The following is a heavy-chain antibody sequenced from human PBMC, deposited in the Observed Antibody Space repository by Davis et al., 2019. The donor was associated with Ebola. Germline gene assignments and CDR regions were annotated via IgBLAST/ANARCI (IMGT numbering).Heavy chain of an antibody. CDR1: GATVSSNSAA. D-gene: IGHD3-3*01. V-gene: IGHV6-1*01. Sequence: LTLSCAISGATVSSNSAAWNWIRQSPSRGLEWLGRTYYRSKWYNDYAVSVKSRITINPDTSKNQFSLQLNSVTPEDTAVYYCARVAIFAFRAFDIWGQGTMVTVSS. J-gene: IGHJ3*02. CDR2: TYYRSKWYN. CDR3: ARVAIFAFRAFDI.